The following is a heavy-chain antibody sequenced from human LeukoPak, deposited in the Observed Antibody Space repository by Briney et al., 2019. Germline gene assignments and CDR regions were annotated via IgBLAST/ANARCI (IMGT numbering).Heavy chain of an antibody. J-gene: IGHJ4*02. Sequence: NPSETLSLTCTVSGDSIRSGDYYWSWIRQPPGKGLEWIGYIYYSGSPYYNPSLKSRITISVDTSKNHFSLRLRSVTAADTAVYYCARGRPVDIVATIPIPHFDYWGQGTLVTVSS. CDR3: ARGRPVDIVATIPIPHFDY. V-gene: IGHV4-30-4*01. D-gene: IGHD5-12*01. CDR2: IYYSGSP. CDR1: GDSIRSGDYY.